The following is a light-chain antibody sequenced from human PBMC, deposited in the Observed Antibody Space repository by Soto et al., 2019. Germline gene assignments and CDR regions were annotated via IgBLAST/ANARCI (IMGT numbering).Light chain of an antibody. CDR3: QQRSNSPIT. CDR1: QSVNRY. V-gene: IGKV3-11*01. J-gene: IGKJ5*01. Sequence: EIVLTQSPATLSLSPGERATLSCRASQSVNRYLVWYQQKPGQAPRLLIYDASNRATGIPARFSGSGSGTDFTLTISSLEPEDFAVYYCQQRSNSPITFGQGTRLEIK. CDR2: DAS.